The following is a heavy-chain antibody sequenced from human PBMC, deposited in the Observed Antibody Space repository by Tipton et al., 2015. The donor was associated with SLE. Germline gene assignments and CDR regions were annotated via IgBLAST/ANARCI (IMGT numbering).Heavy chain of an antibody. CDR3: AKDPSGISFHYFDY. CDR2: VSSDGSSN. D-gene: IGHD1-26*01. J-gene: IGHJ4*02. CDR1: RFPFSTYG. V-gene: IGHV3-30*18. Sequence: RSLRLSCAASRFPFSTYGMHWVRQAPGKGLEWVAAVSSDGSSNYYTDSVRGRFTISRDNHKSTLFLQMDSLRPEDTAVYYCAKDPSGISFHYFDYWGQGTLVTVSS.